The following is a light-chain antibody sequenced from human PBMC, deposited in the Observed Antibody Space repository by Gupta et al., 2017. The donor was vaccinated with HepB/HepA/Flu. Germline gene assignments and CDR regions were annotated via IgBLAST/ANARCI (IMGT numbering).Light chain of an antibody. CDR1: QSVGSY. J-gene: IGKJ4*01. CDR3: QQRSNWPLT. CDR2: DAS. V-gene: IGKV3-11*01. Sequence: DIVLSQSPATLSLSPGERATLSCRASQSVGSYLAWFQQKPDQAPRLLIYDASNRATGIPARFSGSGSGTDFTLTISSLEPEDFAVYYCQQRSNWPLTFGGGTKVEIK.